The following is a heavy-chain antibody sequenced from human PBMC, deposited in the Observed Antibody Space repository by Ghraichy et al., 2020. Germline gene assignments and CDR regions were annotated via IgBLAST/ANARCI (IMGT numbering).Heavy chain of an antibody. CDR3: ARDTGYGSGSYNY. CDR1: GFTFSSYS. D-gene: IGHD3-10*01. J-gene: IGHJ4*02. V-gene: IGHV3-21*01. Sequence: GGSLRLSCAASGFTFSSYSMNWVRQAPGKGLEWASSISSSSSYIYYADSVKGRFTISRDNAKNSLYPQMNSLRAEDTAVYYCARDTGYGSGSYNYWGQGTLVTVSS. CDR2: ISSSSSYI.